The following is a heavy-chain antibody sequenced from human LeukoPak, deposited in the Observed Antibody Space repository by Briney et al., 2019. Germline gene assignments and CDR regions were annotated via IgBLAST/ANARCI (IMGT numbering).Heavy chain of an antibody. CDR1: GDSISSGSFY. D-gene: IGHD1-26*01. Sequence: PSETLSLTCTVSGDSISSGSFYWSWIRQPAGKGLEWIGRIYTSGGTDYNPSLKSRVTISIDASKNQFSLRLSSVTAADTAVYYCTRGGELMNYWGQGTLVTVSS. J-gene: IGHJ4*02. V-gene: IGHV4-61*02. CDR2: IYTSGGT. CDR3: TRGGELMNY.